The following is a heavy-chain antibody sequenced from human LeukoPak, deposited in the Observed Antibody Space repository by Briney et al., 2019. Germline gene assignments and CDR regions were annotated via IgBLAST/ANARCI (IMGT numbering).Heavy chain of an antibody. D-gene: IGHD3-22*01. CDR1: GGSFSGYY. CDR2: INHSGST. V-gene: IGHV4-34*01. Sequence: PETLSLTCAVYGGSFSGYYLSWIRQPPGKGLEWMGEINHSGSTNYNPPLNRRATISVDTPKNQLSLKLTSLTAADTPVYDCARVRGYYYDSSGTRWGQGTLVTVSS. J-gene: IGHJ4*02. CDR3: ARVRGYYYDSSGTR.